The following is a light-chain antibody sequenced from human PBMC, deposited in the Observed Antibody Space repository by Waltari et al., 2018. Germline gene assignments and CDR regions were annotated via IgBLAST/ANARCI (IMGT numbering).Light chain of an antibody. Sequence: QSALTQPASVSGSPGQSITISYTGTSSNIGSYNLVSWYQQFPGKAPKLIIYEVSKRPSGVSNRFSGSKSGNTASLTISGLQADDEADYYCCSYADTSTLVFGGGTKLTVL. V-gene: IGLV2-23*02. J-gene: IGLJ2*01. CDR3: CSYADTSTLV. CDR1: SSNIGSYNL. CDR2: EVS.